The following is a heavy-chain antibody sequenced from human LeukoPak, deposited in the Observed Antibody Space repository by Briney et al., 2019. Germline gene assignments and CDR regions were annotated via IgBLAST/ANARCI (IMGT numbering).Heavy chain of an antibody. CDR1: GFTFSSYA. Sequence: GGSLRLSCAASGFTFSSYAMSWVRQAPGKGLEWVSAISGSGGSTYYADSMKGRFTISRDNSKNTLYLQMNSLRAEDTAVYYCARPPIAVAGYYFDYWGQGTLVTVSS. CDR2: ISGSGGST. CDR3: ARPPIAVAGYYFDY. V-gene: IGHV3-23*01. D-gene: IGHD6-19*01. J-gene: IGHJ4*02.